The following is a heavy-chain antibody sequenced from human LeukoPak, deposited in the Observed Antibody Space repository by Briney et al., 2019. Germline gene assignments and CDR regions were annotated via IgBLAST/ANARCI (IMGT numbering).Heavy chain of an antibody. Sequence: GGSLRLSCAASGFTFSSHWMSWVRQTPGKGLEWVANIKHDGSEKYYVDSVKGRFTISRDNAKNSLYLQMNSLRGEDTAVYYCARDRDYYNYFEYWGQGTLVTVSS. CDR2: IKHDGSEK. J-gene: IGHJ4*02. CDR3: ARDRDYYNYFEY. D-gene: IGHD3-10*01. CDR1: GFTFSSHW. V-gene: IGHV3-7*04.